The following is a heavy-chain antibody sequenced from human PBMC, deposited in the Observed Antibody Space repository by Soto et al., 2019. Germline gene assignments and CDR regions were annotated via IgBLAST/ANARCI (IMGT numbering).Heavy chain of an antibody. J-gene: IGHJ4*02. CDR3: VRDDFGLGLDY. V-gene: IGHV3-23*01. D-gene: IGHD1-26*01. Sequence: GGSLKLSCEPSGFVFSTYPTSWFRQAPGKGLEWVSAITNSGDGTTHADSVKGRFTISRDNSKNTLYMQMNSLRAEDTAVYYCVRDDFGLGLDYWGLGTLVT. CDR1: GFVFSTYP. CDR2: ITNSGDGT.